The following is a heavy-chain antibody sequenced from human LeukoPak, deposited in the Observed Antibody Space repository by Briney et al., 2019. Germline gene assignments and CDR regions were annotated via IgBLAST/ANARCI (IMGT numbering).Heavy chain of an antibody. J-gene: IGHJ3*02. CDR1: GFTFSTYA. D-gene: IGHD2-2*01. CDR3: AKHLLVVPAAGDTFDI. V-gene: IGHV3-23*01. CDR2: LSGSGGST. Sequence: GGSLRLSCAASGFTFSTYAMSWVRQAPGKGLEWVSGLSGSGGSTFYADTVKGRFTISRDNSKNTLYLQMNSLRVADTAVYYCAKHLLVVPAAGDTFDIWAQGTMVTVSS.